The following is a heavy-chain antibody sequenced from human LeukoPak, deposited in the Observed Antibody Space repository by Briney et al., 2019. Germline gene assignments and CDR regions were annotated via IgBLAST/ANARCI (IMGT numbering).Heavy chain of an antibody. J-gene: IGHJ6*02. CDR2: ISGHGGST. D-gene: IGHD3-22*01. CDR3: VKDIEGIIVVITMLYGLGV. V-gene: IGHV3-43*02. Sequence: GGSLKLSCAASGFTFDDYDMHWVRQAPGKGLEWVSLISGHGGSTYYADSVKGRFTISRDNSKNSLYLQMNSLKTEDTALYYCVKDIEGIIVVITMLYGLGVWGQRTTVTVSS. CDR1: GFTFDDYD.